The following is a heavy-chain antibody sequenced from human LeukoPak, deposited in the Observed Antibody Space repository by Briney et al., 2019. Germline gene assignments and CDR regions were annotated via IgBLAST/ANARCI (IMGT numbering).Heavy chain of an antibody. J-gene: IGHJ4*02. V-gene: IGHV3-74*01. Sequence: GGSLRLSCTASGFSFSGHWMHWARQLPGKRLVWVSRISPTGSTTSYADSVKGRFTVSRDNAKNTLYLQVNNLRAEDTAVYYCARGPNSNWSGLDFWGQGTLLTVSS. CDR1: GFSFSGHW. CDR2: ISPTGSTT. D-gene: IGHD6-6*01. CDR3: ARGPNSNWSGLDF.